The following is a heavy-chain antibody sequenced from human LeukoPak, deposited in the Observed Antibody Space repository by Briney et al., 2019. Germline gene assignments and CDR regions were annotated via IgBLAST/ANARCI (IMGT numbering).Heavy chain of an antibody. Sequence: GGSLRLSCAASGFTFSNYGMTWVRQAPGKGLEWVSTISGSGHNTYYADSVKGRFTISRDNAKNSLYLQMNSLRAEDTAVYYCARDGSWYFDYWGQGTLVTVSS. CDR2: ISGSGHNT. CDR3: ARDGSWYFDY. J-gene: IGHJ4*02. V-gene: IGHV3-23*01. D-gene: IGHD2-15*01. CDR1: GFTFSNYG.